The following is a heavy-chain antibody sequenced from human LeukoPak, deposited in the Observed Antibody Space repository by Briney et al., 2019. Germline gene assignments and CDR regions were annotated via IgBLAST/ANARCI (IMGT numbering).Heavy chain of an antibody. Sequence: GGSLRLSCAAAGFTFSKFAMHWVRQAPGKGLEWVAVVSYDGSYKYYADSVKGRFTISRDNSKNTLYLQMNSLRAEDTAVYYCARIQKGSVSMRPWLVGDNYYYYYYMDVWGKGTTVTVSS. CDR3: ARIQKGSVSMRPWLVGDNYYYYYYMDV. CDR2: VSYDGSYK. CDR1: GFTFSKFA. J-gene: IGHJ6*03. V-gene: IGHV3-30*04. D-gene: IGHD6-19*01.